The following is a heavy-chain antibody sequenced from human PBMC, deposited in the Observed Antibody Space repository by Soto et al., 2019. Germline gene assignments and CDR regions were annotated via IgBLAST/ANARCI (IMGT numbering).Heavy chain of an antibody. CDR3: ARPNIVAVPAAMRDYYYGMDV. Sequence: VASVKVSCKASGYTFTSYYMHWVRQAPGQGLEWMGIINPSGGSTSYAQKFQGRVTMTRDTSTSTVYMELSSLRSEDTAVYYCARPNIVAVPAAMRDYYYGMDVWGQGTTVTVSS. CDR1: GYTFTSYY. D-gene: IGHD2-2*01. CDR2: INPSGGST. V-gene: IGHV1-46*01. J-gene: IGHJ6*02.